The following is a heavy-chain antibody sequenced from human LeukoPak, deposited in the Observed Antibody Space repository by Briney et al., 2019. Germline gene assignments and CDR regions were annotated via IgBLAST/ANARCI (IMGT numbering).Heavy chain of an antibody. CDR3: AKDLVVAATPYYYYGMDV. D-gene: IGHD2-15*01. J-gene: IGHJ6*02. CDR2: ISGSGGST. V-gene: IGHV3-23*01. CDR1: GFTFSSYA. Sequence: SGGSLRLSCAASGFTFSSYAMSWVRQAPGKGLEWVSAISGSGGSTYYADSVKGRFTISRDNSKNTLYLQMNSLRAEDTAVYYCAKDLVVAATPYYYYGMDVWGQGTTVTVSS.